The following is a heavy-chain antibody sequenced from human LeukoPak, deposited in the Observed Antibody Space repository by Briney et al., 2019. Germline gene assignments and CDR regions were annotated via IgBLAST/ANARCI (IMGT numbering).Heavy chain of an antibody. V-gene: IGHV1-8*01. CDR2: MNPNSGNT. Sequence: GASVKVSCKASGYTFTSYDINWVRQATGQGLEWMGWMNPNSGNTGSAQKFQGRLTMTRNTSISTAYMELSSLRSEDTAVYSCARRSLAGGTGIGYWGQGTLVTVSS. J-gene: IGHJ4*02. D-gene: IGHD6-19*01. CDR1: GYTFTSYD. CDR3: ARRSLAGGTGIGY.